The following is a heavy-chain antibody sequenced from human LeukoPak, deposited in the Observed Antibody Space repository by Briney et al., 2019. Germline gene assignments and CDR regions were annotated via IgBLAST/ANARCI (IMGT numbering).Heavy chain of an antibody. D-gene: IGHD5-12*01. CDR3: ARAGRYSGYDYPFDY. CDR2: IYSGGST. J-gene: IGHJ4*02. Sequence: GGSLRLSCVASGFTFSSYSMNWVRQAPGKGLEWVSVIYSGGSTYYADSVKGRFTISRDNSKNTLYLQMNSLRAEDTAVYYCARAGRYSGYDYPFDYWGQGTLVTVSS. V-gene: IGHV3-53*01. CDR1: GFTFSSYS.